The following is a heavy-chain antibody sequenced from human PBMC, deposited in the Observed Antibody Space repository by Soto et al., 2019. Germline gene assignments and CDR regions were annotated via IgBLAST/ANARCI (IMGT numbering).Heavy chain of an antibody. Sequence: ASVKVSCKVSGYTLTELSMHWVRQAPGKGLEWMGGFDPEDGETIYAQKFQGRVTMAEDTSTDTAYMELSSLRSEDTAVYYCAALSSLLYSLDVWGQGTTVTVSS. V-gene: IGHV1-24*01. D-gene: IGHD3-10*01. CDR3: AALSSLLYSLDV. CDR2: FDPEDGET. CDR1: GYTLTELS. J-gene: IGHJ6*02.